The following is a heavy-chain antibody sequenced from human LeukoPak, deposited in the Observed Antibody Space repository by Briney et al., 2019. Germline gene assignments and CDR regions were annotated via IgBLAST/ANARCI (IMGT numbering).Heavy chain of an antibody. V-gene: IGHV4-31*03. CDR3: ARGYSSGWSWDY. Sequence: SETLSLTCTVSGRSISSGGYYWSWIRQHRGKGLEWIGYIYYSGSTYYNPSLKSRVTISVDTSKNQFSLKLSSVTAADTAVYYCARGYSSGWSWDYWGQGTLVTVSS. CDR2: IYYSGST. J-gene: IGHJ4*02. D-gene: IGHD6-19*01. CDR1: GRSISSGGYY.